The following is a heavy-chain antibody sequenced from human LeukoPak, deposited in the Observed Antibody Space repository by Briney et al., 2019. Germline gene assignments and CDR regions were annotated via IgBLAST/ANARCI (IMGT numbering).Heavy chain of an antibody. Sequence: GGSLRLSCAAPRITFSSYSMELVRQAPGEGVEWVSYISSSSSTIYYADSVKGRFTISRDNAKNSLYLQMNSLRAEDTAVYYCARDMSSSGIDYWGQGTLVTVSS. V-gene: IGHV3-48*04. CDR3: ARDMSSSGIDY. CDR2: ISSSSSTI. CDR1: RITFSSYS. D-gene: IGHD6-13*01. J-gene: IGHJ4*02.